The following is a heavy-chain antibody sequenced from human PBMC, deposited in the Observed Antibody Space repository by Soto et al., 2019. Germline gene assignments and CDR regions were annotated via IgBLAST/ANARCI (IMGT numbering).Heavy chain of an antibody. CDR3: ARLQLGGDRMLNWFDP. D-gene: IGHD2-21*02. V-gene: IGHV1-18*01. Sequence: QVQVVQSGPELKKPGASVKVSCKAQGYIFTKYGIGWVRQAPGHGLEWMGLINVYNGDRKVAQKFQDRVSMTNDTATDTEYMKLKSVQYGETAVYYCARLQLGGDRMLNWFDPWGQGTLVTVSS. J-gene: IGHJ5*02. CDR2: INVYNGDR. CDR1: GYIFTKYG.